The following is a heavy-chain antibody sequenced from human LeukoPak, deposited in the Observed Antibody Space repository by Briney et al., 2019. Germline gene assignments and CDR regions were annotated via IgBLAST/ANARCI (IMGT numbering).Heavy chain of an antibody. V-gene: IGHV3-23*01. CDR2: IGASGGST. D-gene: IGHD3-9*01. J-gene: IGHJ4*02. CDR1: GFTFSDYY. CDR3: AKAEGYDILTGLDY. Sequence: GGSLRLSCAASGFTFSDYYMSWVRQAPGKGLEGVSGIGASGGSTYYADSVKGRLTISRDNSKNTLYLQMNSLRTEDTAVYYCAKAEGYDILTGLDYWGQGTLVTVSS.